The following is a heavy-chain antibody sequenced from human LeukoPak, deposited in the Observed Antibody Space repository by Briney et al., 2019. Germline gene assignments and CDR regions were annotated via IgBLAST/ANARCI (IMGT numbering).Heavy chain of an antibody. D-gene: IGHD1-26*01. CDR2: IKPNSGNT. CDR1: GYTFTSYD. V-gene: IGHV1-8*03. Sequence: ASVKVSCKASGYTFTSYDINWVRQATGQGLEWMGWIKPNSGNTGYAQKFQGRVTITRNTSISTAYMELSSLRSEDTAVYYCGRGTGSYRTNWFDPWGQGTLVTVSS. CDR3: GRGTGSYRTNWFDP. J-gene: IGHJ5*02.